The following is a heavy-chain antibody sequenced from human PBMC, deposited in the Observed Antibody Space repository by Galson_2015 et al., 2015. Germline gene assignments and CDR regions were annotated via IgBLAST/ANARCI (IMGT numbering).Heavy chain of an antibody. CDR3: GKKHIVVVPAAMELGGYYYRDV. Sequence: SLRLSCAASGFTFSSSGMSWVRQAPGKGLEWVSGIRGSGGSTNYADSEKGRCTISRDNAKNTLSLQMNNQRAEDTAVYFCGKKHIVVVPAAMELGGYYYRDVWGKGTPVTVSS. J-gene: IGHJ6*03. D-gene: IGHD2-2*01. CDR1: GFTFSSSG. CDR2: IRGSGGST. V-gene: IGHV3-23*01.